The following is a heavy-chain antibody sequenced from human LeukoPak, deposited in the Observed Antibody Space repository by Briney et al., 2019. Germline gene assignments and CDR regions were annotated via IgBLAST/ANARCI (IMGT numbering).Heavy chain of an antibody. V-gene: IGHV4-30-2*01. CDR3: ASSAAEYLYYFDY. D-gene: IGHD6-13*01. J-gene: IGHJ4*02. Sequence: SETLSLTCAVSGGSISGDIYSWNWIRQPPGKGLEWIGYIQHSGSTYYNPSLKSRVTISVDTSKNQFSLKLSSVTAADTAVYYCASSAAEYLYYFDYWGQGTLVTVSS. CDR2: IQHSGST. CDR1: GGSISGDIYS.